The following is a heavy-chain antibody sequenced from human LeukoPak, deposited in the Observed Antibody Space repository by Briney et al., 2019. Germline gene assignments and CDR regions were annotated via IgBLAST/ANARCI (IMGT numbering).Heavy chain of an antibody. J-gene: IGHJ6*02. CDR3: TTDRYGSGSYGDYYYYYGMDV. Sequence: GGSLRLSCAASGFIFSNAWMSWVRQAPGKGLEWVGRIKSKTDGGTTDYAAPVKGRFTISRDDSKNTLYLQMNSLKTEDTAVYYCTTDRYGSGSYGDYYYYYGMDVWGQGTTVAVSS. CDR1: GFIFSNAW. D-gene: IGHD3-10*01. CDR2: IKSKTDGGTT. V-gene: IGHV3-15*01.